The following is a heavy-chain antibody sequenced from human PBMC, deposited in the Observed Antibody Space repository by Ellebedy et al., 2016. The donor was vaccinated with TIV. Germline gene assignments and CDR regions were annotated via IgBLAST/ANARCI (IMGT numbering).Heavy chain of an antibody. CDR3: SFSRLVPY. V-gene: IGHV3-21*04. CDR1: GFLFNAYS. J-gene: IGHJ4*02. D-gene: IGHD6-19*01. Sequence: PGGSLRLSCAGSGFLFNAYSMNWVRRAPGKGLEWLSSISDSSDHIYYADSVKGRFTISRDNAKNSVYLQMNSLKAEDTAVYYCSFSRLVPYWGQGTLVTVSS. CDR2: ISDSSDHI.